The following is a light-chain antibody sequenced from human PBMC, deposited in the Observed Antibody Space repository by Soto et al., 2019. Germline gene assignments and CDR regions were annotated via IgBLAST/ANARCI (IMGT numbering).Light chain of an antibody. CDR2: KAS. Sequence: DIQITPSPSTLSASVGDRVSIPWRARQSSSSWLAWYQQKPGKAPKLLIYKASSLAGGVPSRFSGSGSGTEFTLTISSLQPDDFATYYCQQYNTFSTFGQGTKVDIK. J-gene: IGKJ1*01. V-gene: IGKV1-5*03. CDR1: QSSSSW. CDR3: QQYNTFST.